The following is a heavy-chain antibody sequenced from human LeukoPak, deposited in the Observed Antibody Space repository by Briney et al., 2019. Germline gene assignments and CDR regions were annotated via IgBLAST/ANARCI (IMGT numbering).Heavy chain of an antibody. Sequence: GASVKVSCKASGYTLTSYGISWVRQAPGQGLEWMGWISAYNGNTNYAQKLQGRVTMTTDTSTSTAYMELRSLRSDDTAVYYCARAPTPDDYGDYEGAFDIWGQGTMVTVSS. D-gene: IGHD4-17*01. CDR2: ISAYNGNT. J-gene: IGHJ3*02. CDR1: GYTLTSYG. CDR3: ARAPTPDDYGDYEGAFDI. V-gene: IGHV1-18*01.